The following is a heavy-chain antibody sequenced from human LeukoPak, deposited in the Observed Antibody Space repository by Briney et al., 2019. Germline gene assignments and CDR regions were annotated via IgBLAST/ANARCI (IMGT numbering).Heavy chain of an antibody. Sequence: SETLSLTCTVSGGSISSSCYYWGWIRQPPGKGLDWFGSTYYSGSTYYNPPLKSRVTISVDTSKNQVSLKLTSVTAADTAVYYCARLGAAGLRYFDYWGQGTLVTVSS. V-gene: IGHV4-39*01. CDR2: TYYSGST. D-gene: IGHD3-10*01. CDR3: ARLGAAGLRYFDY. CDR1: GGSISSSCYY. J-gene: IGHJ4*02.